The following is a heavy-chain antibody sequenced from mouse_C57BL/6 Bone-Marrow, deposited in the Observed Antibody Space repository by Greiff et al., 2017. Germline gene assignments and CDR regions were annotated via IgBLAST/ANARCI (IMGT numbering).Heavy chain of an antibody. CDR2: INSDGGSP. CDR1: EYAFPSHD. CDR3: ARQMVTTRRYFDY. J-gene: IGHJ2*01. Sequence: EVQGVESGGGLVQPGESLKLSCESNEYAFPSHDMSWVRKTPEKRLELVAAINSDGGSPYYPDTMERRFIISRDNTNKTLYLQMRSLRSEDTALYDCARQMVTTRRYFDYWGQGTTLTVSS. D-gene: IGHD2-1*01. V-gene: IGHV5-2*01.